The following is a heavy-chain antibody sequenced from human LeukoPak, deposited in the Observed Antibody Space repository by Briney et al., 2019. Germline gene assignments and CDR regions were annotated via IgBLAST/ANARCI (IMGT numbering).Heavy chain of an antibody. Sequence: PSETLSLTCNVSGGSIRGYYWSWIRQPPGKGLEWIGYIYSSGSTNYNPSLKSRVTMSVDTSKNQFSLKVSSVTAADTAVYYCARGSGSSGWFYAFDIWGQGTMVTVSS. CDR3: ARGSGSSGWFYAFDI. CDR1: GGSIRGYY. V-gene: IGHV4-59*01. CDR2: IYSSGST. D-gene: IGHD6-19*01. J-gene: IGHJ3*02.